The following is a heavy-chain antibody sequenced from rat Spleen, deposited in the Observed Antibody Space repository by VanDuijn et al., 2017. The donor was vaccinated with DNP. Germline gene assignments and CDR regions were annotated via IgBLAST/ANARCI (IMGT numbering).Heavy chain of an antibody. V-gene: IGHV5-31*01. CDR1: GFTFNNYW. D-gene: IGHD4-1*01. CDR2: ITRSGGST. Sequence: EVQLVESGGDLVQPGRSLKLSCVASGFTFNNYWMTWIRQVPGKGLEWVASITRSGGSTYYPDSVKGRFTISRDNAKNTLYLQMNSLRSEDMATYYCARHVLPLRVWDYWGQGTLVTVSS. J-gene: IGHJ3*01. CDR3: ARHVLPLRVWDY.